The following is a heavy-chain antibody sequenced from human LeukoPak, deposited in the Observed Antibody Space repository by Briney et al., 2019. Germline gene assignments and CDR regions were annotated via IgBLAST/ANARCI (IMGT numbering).Heavy chain of an antibody. CDR3: ARDRSSSGRGWFYP. CDR2: LNSDGSST. J-gene: IGHJ5*02. D-gene: IGHD6-19*01. V-gene: IGHV3-74*01. Sequence: GGSLRLSCAASGFTFSNYWMHWVRQAPGKGLVWVSRLNSDGSSTNYADSVKGRFPISRDNAKNTLYLQMNSLRDEDRAVYYCARDRSSSGRGWFYPWGQGTLVTVSS. CDR1: GFTFSNYW.